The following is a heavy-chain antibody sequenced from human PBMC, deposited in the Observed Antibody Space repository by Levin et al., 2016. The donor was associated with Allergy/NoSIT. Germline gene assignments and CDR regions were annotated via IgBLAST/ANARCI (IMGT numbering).Heavy chain of an antibody. J-gene: IGHJ3*02. CDR3: AKAIAARPFDI. D-gene: IGHD6-6*01. V-gene: IGHV1-69*01. CDR2: IIPIFGTA. Sequence: WVRQAPGQGLEWMGGIIPIFGTANYAQKFQGRVTITADESTSTAYMELSSLRSEDTAVYYCAKAIAARPFDIWGQGTMVTVSS.